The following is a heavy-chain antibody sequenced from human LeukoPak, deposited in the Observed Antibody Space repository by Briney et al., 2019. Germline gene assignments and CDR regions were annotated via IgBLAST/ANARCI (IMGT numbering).Heavy chain of an antibody. D-gene: IGHD3-3*01. CDR1: GGSISSSSYY. J-gene: IGHJ5*02. CDR3: ARHSYYDFWSGYRNWFDP. Sequence: PSETLSLTCTVSGGSISSSSYYWGWIRQPPGKGLEWIGGIYYSGSTYYNPSLKGRVTISVDTSKNRFSLKLSCVTAADTAVYYCARHSYYDFWSGYRNWFDPWGQGTLVTVSS. V-gene: IGHV4-39*01. CDR2: IYYSGST.